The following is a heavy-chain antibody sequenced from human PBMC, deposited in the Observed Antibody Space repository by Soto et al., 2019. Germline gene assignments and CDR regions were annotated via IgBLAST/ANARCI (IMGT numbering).Heavy chain of an antibody. Sequence: QVQLVQSGAEVKKPGASVKVSCKASGYTFTGYYMHWVRQAPGQGLEWMGWINPNSGGTNYAQKFQGWVTMTRDTSISTAYMELSRLRSDDTAVYYFARAGDLSTLGNWYFDLWGRGTLLTVSS. CDR1: GYTFTGYY. V-gene: IGHV1-2*04. J-gene: IGHJ2*01. CDR3: ARAGDLSTLGNWYFDL. CDR2: INPNSGGT. D-gene: IGHD1-26*01.